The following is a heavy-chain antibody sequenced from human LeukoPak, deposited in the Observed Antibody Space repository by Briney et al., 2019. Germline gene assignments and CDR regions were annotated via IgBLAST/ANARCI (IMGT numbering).Heavy chain of an antibody. D-gene: IGHD3-9*01. CDR2: IRGSGGGT. CDR3: AKVRSDYYDILTGNYNPLFDY. J-gene: IGHJ4*02. Sequence: GGSLRLSCAASGFTFSSNAMSWVRQAPGKGLEWVSAIRGSGGGTYYADSVKGRFTIPRDNSKNTLYLQMNSLRAEDTAVYYCAKVRSDYYDILTGNYNPLFDYWGQGTLVTVSS. V-gene: IGHV3-23*01. CDR1: GFTFSSNA.